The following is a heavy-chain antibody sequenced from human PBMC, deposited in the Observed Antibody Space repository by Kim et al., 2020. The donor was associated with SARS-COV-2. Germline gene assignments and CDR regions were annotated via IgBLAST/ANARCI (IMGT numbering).Heavy chain of an antibody. CDR1: GGSISSYY. D-gene: IGHD6-19*01. CDR3: ARAPSGWPYYYYGMDV. CDR2: IYYSGST. J-gene: IGHJ6*02. V-gene: IGHV4-59*01. Sequence: SETLSLTCTVSGGSISSYYWSWIRQPPGKGLEWIGYIYYSGSTNYNPSLKSRVTISVDTSKNQFSLKLSSVTAADTAVYYCARAPSGWPYYYYGMDVWGQGTTVTVSS.